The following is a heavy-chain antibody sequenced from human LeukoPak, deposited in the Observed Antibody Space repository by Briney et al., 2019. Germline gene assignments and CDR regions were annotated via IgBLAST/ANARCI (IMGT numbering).Heavy chain of an antibody. CDR2: INHSGST. CDR3: ARHRGLGHGYGSGSYHTLLDY. J-gene: IGHJ4*02. D-gene: IGHD3-10*01. V-gene: IGHV4-34*01. CDR1: GGSFSGYY. Sequence: SETLSLTCAVYGGSFSGYYWSWIRQPPGKGLEWIGEINHSGSTNYNPSLKSRVTISVDTSKNQFSLKLSSVTAADTAVYYCARHRGLGHGYGSGSYHTLLDYWGQGTLVTVSS.